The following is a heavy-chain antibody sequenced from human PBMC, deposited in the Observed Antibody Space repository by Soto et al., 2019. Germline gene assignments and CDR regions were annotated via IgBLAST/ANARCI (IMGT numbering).Heavy chain of an antibody. J-gene: IGHJ4*02. CDR1: GYRFKNYA. CDR2: TNEGSGNT. V-gene: IGHV1-3*01. Sequence: GSVKVFCKATGYRFKNYAVHLVRQAPGQRLEWMGFTNEGSGNTRFSQKFQGRISITRDTSASTVYLDLSSLTSEDTAIYYCARDDRSVSGVVTLDHWGPGTLVTGSS. CDR3: ARDDRSVSGVVTLDH. D-gene: IGHD3-3*01.